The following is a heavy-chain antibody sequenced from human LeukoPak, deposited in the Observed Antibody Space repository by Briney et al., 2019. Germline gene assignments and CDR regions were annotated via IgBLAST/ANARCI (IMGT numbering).Heavy chain of an antibody. V-gene: IGHV4-61*01. CDR3: ARVARVVAPKVPPN. CDR1: GDSFSNGYYY. D-gene: IGHD5-12*01. CDR2: IYCSGST. J-gene: IGHJ4*02. Sequence: ASETLSLTCAVSGDSFSNGYYYWSWIRQPPGMGLEWVVYIYCSGSTNYSFAIKSRVTISVDRSKNQFRNQFSLSLSSVTAADTAVYYCARVARVVAPKVPPNWGQGILVTVSS.